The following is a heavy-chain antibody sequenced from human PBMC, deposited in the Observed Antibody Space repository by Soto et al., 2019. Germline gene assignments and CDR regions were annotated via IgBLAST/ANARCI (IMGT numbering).Heavy chain of an antibody. V-gene: IGHV3-33*03. J-gene: IGHJ4*02. Sequence: PGGSLRLSCAASGFTFSSYGMHWVRQAPGKGLEWVAVVWYDGSNKYYADSVKGRFTISRDNSKNTLYLQMNSLRAEDTAVYYCARSIAAAGSFDSWGQGTLVTVSS. CDR3: ARSIAAAGSFDS. D-gene: IGHD6-13*01. CDR2: VWYDGSNK. CDR1: GFTFSSYG.